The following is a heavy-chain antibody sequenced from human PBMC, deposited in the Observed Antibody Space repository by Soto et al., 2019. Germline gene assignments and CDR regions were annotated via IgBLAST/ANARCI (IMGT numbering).Heavy chain of an antibody. V-gene: IGHV1-69*01. J-gene: IGHJ4*02. Sequence: QMEQSGAEVRKPGSSVNVSCKPSGGSLTSYPIAWVRQSPGQGFEWMGGIITIHGTTEYVQKFQGRVTIPADASKNRSTLELTGRTSEDTAGYYCARGWGLVSWGQGTLVTVDS. CDR2: IITIHGTT. D-gene: IGHD3-16*01. CDR3: ARGWGLVS. CDR1: GGSLTSYP.